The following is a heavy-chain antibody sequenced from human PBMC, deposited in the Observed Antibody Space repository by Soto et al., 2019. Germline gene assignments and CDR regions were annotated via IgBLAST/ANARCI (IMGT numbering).Heavy chain of an antibody. V-gene: IGHV4-59*03. CDR3: ARGTRALITSFFAY. J-gene: IGHJ4*02. Sequence: SETLSLTCIVSGDAISNYYWIWIRQTPGRGLEWIGCVHESGSTDYNPSLRGRVIISLHTSKSQFSLSLRSATAADTATYYCARGTRALITSFFAYWGQGIPVTVSS. D-gene: IGHD1-20*01. CDR2: VHESGST. CDR1: GDAISNYY.